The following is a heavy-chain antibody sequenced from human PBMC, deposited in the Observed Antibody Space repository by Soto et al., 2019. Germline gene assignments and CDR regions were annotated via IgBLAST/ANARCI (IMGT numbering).Heavy chain of an antibody. V-gene: IGHV3-30*18. D-gene: IGHD2-15*01. CDR2: ISYDGSNK. J-gene: IGHJ4*02. CDR1: GFTFSSYG. Sequence: GGSLRLSCAASGFTFSSYGMHWVRQAPGKGLEWVAVISYDGSNKYYADSVKGRFTISRDNSKNTLYLQMNSLRAEDTAVYYCAKDLSRGGYCSGGSCYYLDYWGQGTLVTVSS. CDR3: AKDLSRGGYCSGGSCYYLDY.